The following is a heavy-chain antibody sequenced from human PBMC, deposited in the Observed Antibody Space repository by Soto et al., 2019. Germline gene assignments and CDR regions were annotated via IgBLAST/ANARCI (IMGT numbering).Heavy chain of an antibody. Sequence: QVQLVQSGAEVKKPGSSVKVSCKASGGTFSSYAISWVRQAPGQGLEWMGGIIPIFGTANYAQKFQGRVTITADETTSTAYMELSSLRSEDTAVYYCERDLTVAGEKSYDYCGMDVWGQGTTVTVSS. CDR2: IIPIFGTA. D-gene: IGHD6-19*01. CDR3: ERDLTVAGEKSYDYCGMDV. CDR1: GGTFSSYA. J-gene: IGHJ6*02. V-gene: IGHV1-69*12.